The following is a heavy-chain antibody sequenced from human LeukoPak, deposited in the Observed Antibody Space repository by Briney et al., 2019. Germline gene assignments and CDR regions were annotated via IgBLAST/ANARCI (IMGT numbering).Heavy chain of an antibody. D-gene: IGHD4-17*01. CDR2: IYYSGST. V-gene: IGHV4-34*09. CDR3: ARDNLRTDGDYRSYWYFDL. CDR1: GGSFSGYY. J-gene: IGHJ2*01. Sequence: SETLSLTCAVYGGSFSGYYWSWIRQPPGKGLEWIGYIYYSGSTYYNPSLKSRVTISVDTSKNQFSLKLSSVTAADTAVYYCARDNLRTDGDYRSYWYFDLWGRGTLVTVSS.